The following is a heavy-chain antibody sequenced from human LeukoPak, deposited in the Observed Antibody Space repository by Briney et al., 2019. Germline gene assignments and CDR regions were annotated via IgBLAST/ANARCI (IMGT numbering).Heavy chain of an antibody. J-gene: IGHJ6*02. Sequence: GGSLRLSCAASGFTVSSNYMNWVRQAPGKGLEWVSIIYSGGSTYYADSVKGRFTISRDNSKNTLYLQMNSLRAEDTAVYYCARDPGAVASRGYYYYGMDVWGQGTTVTVSS. D-gene: IGHD6-19*01. V-gene: IGHV3-53*05. CDR1: GFTVSSNY. CDR3: ARDPGAVASRGYYYYGMDV. CDR2: IYSGGST.